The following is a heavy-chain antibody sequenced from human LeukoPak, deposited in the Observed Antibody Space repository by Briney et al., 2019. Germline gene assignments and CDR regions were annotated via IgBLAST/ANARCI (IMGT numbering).Heavy chain of an antibody. CDR2: ISAYNGNT. V-gene: IGHV1-18*01. CDR1: GYTFTSYG. D-gene: IGHD3-22*01. J-gene: IGHJ4*02. CDR3: ARLYDSSGLYYFDY. Sequence: ASVKVSCKASGYTFTSYGISWVRQAPGQGLEWMGWISAYNGNTNYAQMLQGRVTLTTDTSTSTAYMELRSLRSDDTAVYYCARLYDSSGLYYFDYWGQGTLVTVSS.